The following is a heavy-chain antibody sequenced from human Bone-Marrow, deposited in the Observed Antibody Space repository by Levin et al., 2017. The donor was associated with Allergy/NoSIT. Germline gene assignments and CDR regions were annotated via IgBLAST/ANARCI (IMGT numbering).Heavy chain of an antibody. V-gene: IGHV5-10-1*01. CDR2: IDPSDSYT. D-gene: IGHD2-15*01. Sequence: GESLKISCKGSGYSFTSYWISWVRQMPGKGLEWMGRIDPSDSYTNYSPSFQGHVTISADKSISTAYLQWSSLKASDTAMYYCARHHLSRYCSGGSCHRHAFDIWGQGTMVTVSS. J-gene: IGHJ3*02. CDR3: ARHHLSRYCSGGSCHRHAFDI. CDR1: GYSFTSYW.